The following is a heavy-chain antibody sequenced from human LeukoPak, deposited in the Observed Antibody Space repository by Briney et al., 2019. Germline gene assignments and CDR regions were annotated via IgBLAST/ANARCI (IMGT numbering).Heavy chain of an antibody. Sequence: PGESLRLSCAASGCSFSNYAMSWVRQAPGKGLEWVSLIIASSGATFYADSVKGRFTISRDNSKNTLYMQMNSLRAEDTALYYCAKGGYDYVEMGYFDYWGQGTLVTVSS. CDR3: AKGGYDYVEMGYFDY. CDR2: IIASSGAT. V-gene: IGHV3-23*01. CDR1: GCSFSNYA. D-gene: IGHD5-12*01. J-gene: IGHJ4*02.